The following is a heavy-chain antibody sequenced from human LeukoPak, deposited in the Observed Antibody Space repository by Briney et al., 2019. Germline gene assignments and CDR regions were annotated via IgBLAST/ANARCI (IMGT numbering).Heavy chain of an antibody. D-gene: IGHD3-22*01. CDR2: ISGSGGST. J-gene: IGHJ4*02. V-gene: IGHV3-23*01. CDR3: AKDLGWIYYDTSGYFDY. Sequence: GGSLRLSCAASGFTFSSYAMSWVRQAPGKGLEWVSAISGSGGSTYYADSVKGRFTISRDNSKNTLYLQMNSLRAEDTAVYYCAKDLGWIYYDTSGYFDYWGQGTLVTVSS. CDR1: GFTFSSYA.